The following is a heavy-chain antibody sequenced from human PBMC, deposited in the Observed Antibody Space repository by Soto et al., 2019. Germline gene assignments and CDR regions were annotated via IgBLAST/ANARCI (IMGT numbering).Heavy chain of an antibody. J-gene: IGHJ2*01. D-gene: IGHD3-10*02. Sequence: QSPGKGLEWLGYIQHIGSILYNPSLKSRVTISGDTSKNQFSLHLSSVTAADTAFFFQAEDGIRDVRSVSAFLLNRSSDL. V-gene: IGHV4-30-4*01. CDR2: IQHIGSI. CDR3: AEDGIRDVRSVSAFLLNRSSDL.